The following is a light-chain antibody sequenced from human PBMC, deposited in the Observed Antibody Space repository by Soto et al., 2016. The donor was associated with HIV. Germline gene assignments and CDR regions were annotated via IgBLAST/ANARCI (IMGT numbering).Light chain of an antibody. CDR1: DIRSKS. Sequence: SYVLAQPPSVSVAPGKTAIITCGGDDIRSKSVHWYQQKPGQAPVLVVHDDSDRPSGIPERFSGSNSGNTATLTISRVEAGDEADYYCQVWDSSSDHYVFGTGTKVTVL. CDR3: QVWDSSSDHYV. V-gene: IGLV3-21*03. J-gene: IGLJ1*01. CDR2: DDS.